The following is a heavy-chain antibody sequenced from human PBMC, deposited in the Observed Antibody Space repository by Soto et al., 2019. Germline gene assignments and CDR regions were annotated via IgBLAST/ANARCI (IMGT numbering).Heavy chain of an antibody. V-gene: IGHV1-46*03. CDR1: GYTFTRSY. J-gene: IGHJ5*02. Sequence: QVQLVQSGAEVKRPGASVKVSCQTSGYTFTRSYIHWVRQAPGQGLEWMGILNPNGGSTIYAQKFQGRVTMTRDTSTSTVYMELSSLRSEDTAVYYCTEDHSDMVSGNYCWWFDTWGQGTLVTVSS. CDR3: TEDHSDMVSGNYCWWFDT. CDR2: LNPNGGST. D-gene: IGHD3-22*01.